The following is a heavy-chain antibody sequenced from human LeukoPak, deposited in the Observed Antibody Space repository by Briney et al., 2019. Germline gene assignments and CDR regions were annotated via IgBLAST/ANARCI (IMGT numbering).Heavy chain of an antibody. D-gene: IGHD1-26*01. V-gene: IGHV3-23*01. J-gene: IGHJ2*01. CDR2: ISGSGGST. Sequence: GGSLGLSCAASGFTFSSYAMSWVRQAPGKGLEWVSAISGSGGSTYYADSVKGRFTISRDNSKNTLYLQMNSLRAEDTAVYYCAKGNWGERLDWYFDLWGRGTLVTVSS. CDR3: AKGNWGERLDWYFDL. CDR1: GFTFSSYA.